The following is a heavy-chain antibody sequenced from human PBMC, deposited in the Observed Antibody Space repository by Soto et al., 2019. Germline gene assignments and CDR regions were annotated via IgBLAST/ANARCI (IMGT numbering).Heavy chain of an antibody. V-gene: IGHV3-30*18. CDR2: ISYDGSNK. D-gene: IGHD6-13*01. J-gene: IGHJ4*02. CDR1: GFTFSSYG. CDR3: AKDHTGSIAAAPNTDY. Sequence: PGGSLRLSCAASGFTFSSYGMHWVRQAPGKGLEWVAVISYDGSNKYYADSVKGRFTISRDNSKNTLYLQMNSLRAEDTAVYYCAKDHTGSIAAAPNTDYWGQGTLVTVS.